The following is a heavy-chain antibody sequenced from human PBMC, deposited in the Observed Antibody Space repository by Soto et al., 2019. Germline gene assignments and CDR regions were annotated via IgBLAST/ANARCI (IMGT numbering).Heavy chain of an antibody. CDR1: GCTFSSYA. Sequence: SVKVSCKASGCTFSSYAISWVRQAPGQGLEWMGGIIPIFGTANYAQKFQGRVTITADKSTSTAYMELSSLRSEDTAVYYCALVRAYCGGDCYSGFFDYWGQGTLVTVSS. V-gene: IGHV1-69*06. CDR3: ALVRAYCGGDCYSGFFDY. J-gene: IGHJ4*02. CDR2: IIPIFGTA. D-gene: IGHD2-21*02.